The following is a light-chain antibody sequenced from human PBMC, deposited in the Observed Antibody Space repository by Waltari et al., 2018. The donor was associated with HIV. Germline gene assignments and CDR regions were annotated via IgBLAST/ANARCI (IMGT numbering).Light chain of an antibody. V-gene: IGLV2-8*01. CDR1: SSDVGGYNY. J-gene: IGLJ2*01. Sequence: QSALTQPPSASGSPGQSVTLSCTGTSSDVGGYNYVSWHQQHPVKAPKLMIYDVIKRPSGVPDRFSGSKSGNTASLTVSGLQPEDEADYHCSSHAGSKVVFGGGTRLTVL. CDR3: SSHAGSKVV. CDR2: DVI.